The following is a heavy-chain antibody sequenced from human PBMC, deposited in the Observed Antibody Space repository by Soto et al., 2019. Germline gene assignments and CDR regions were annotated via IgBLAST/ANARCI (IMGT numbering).Heavy chain of an antibody. V-gene: IGHV1-69*01. CDR3: ARSQGSSTSLEIYYYYYYGMDV. J-gene: IGHJ6*02. CDR1: GGTFGSYA. D-gene: IGHD2-2*01. Sequence: QVQLVQSGAEVKKPGSSVKVSCKASGGTFGSYAISWVRQAPGQGLEGMGGIIPIPGTANYAQKFQGRVTIAADESTSTAYMELRSLRSEDTAVYYCARSQGSSTSLEIYYYYYYGMDVWGQGTTVTVSS. CDR2: IIPIPGTA.